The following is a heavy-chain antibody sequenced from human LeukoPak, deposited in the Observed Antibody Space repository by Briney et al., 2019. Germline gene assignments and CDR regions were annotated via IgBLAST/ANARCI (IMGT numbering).Heavy chain of an antibody. Sequence: GASVKVSCKASGGTFSSYAISWVRQAPGQGLEWMGWISAYNGNTNYAQKLQGRVTMTTDTSTSTAYMELRSLRSDDTAVYYCARDALRIAAAGRFNYWGQGTLVTVSS. CDR1: GGTFSSYA. V-gene: IGHV1-18*01. J-gene: IGHJ4*02. CDR3: ARDALRIAAAGRFNY. CDR2: ISAYNGNT. D-gene: IGHD6-13*01.